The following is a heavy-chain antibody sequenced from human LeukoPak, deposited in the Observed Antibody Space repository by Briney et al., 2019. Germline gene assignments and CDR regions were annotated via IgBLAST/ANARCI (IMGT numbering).Heavy chain of an antibody. V-gene: IGHV5-51*01. J-gene: IGHJ4*02. D-gene: IGHD6-13*01. CDR2: IYPGYSDT. CDR3: ARFSAGTGDY. Sequence: GESLKISCKGSGYSFTSYWIVWVRQMPGKGLEGMGIIYPGYSDTRYSPSFQGQVTISADKSISTASLQWSSLKASDTAMYYCARFSAGTGDYWGQGPLVTVSS. CDR1: GYSFTSYW.